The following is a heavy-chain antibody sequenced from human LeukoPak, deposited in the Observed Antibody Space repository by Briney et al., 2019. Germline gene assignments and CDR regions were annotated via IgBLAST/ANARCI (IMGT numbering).Heavy chain of an antibody. CDR2: IYPGDSDT. Sequence: GESLKISCKGSGYSFTSYWIGWVRQIPGKGLEWMGIIYPGDSDTRYSPSFQGQVTISADKSISTAYLRWSSLKASDTAMYYCARRGAYCGGDCYRFGAFDIWGQGTMVTVSS. J-gene: IGHJ3*02. CDR1: GYSFTSYW. V-gene: IGHV5-51*01. CDR3: ARRGAYCGGDCYRFGAFDI. D-gene: IGHD2-21*02.